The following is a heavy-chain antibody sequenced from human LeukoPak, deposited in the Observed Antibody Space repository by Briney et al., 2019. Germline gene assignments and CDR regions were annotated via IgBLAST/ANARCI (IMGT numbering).Heavy chain of an antibody. CDR3: GEWAGEGPPGMGG. D-gene: IGHD3-10*01. J-gene: IGHJ6*02. CDR1: GGSISSGSYY. CDR2: IYTSGST. V-gene: IGHV4-61*02. Sequence: PSETLSLTCTVSGGSISSGSYYWSWIRQPAGKGLEWIGRIYTSGSTNYNPSLKSRVTISVDTSKNQFSLKLSSVTAADTAVYYRGEWAGEGPPGMGGWGQGTTVTVSS.